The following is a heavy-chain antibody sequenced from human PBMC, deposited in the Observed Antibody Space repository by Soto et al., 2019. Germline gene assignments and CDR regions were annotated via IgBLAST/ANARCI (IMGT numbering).Heavy chain of an antibody. V-gene: IGHV3-23*01. CDR2: ISGSGDTP. CDR1: GFTFSNYA. D-gene: IGHD2-21*02. CDR3: ARHLRDLDY. Sequence: GGSLRLSCAASGFTFSNYAISWVRQAPGKGLEWVSIISGSGDTPYYADSVKGRFTISRDNSRNTLYLQMNSLRAEDTAVYYCARHLRDLDYWGQGTLVTVSS. J-gene: IGHJ4*02.